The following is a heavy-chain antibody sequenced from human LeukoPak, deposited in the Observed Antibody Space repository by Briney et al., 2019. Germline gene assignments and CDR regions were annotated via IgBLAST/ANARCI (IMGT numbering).Heavy chain of an antibody. CDR2: ISSSSSYI. CDR1: GFTFSSYS. V-gene: IGHV3-21*01. Sequence: GGSLRLSCAASGFTFSSYSMNWVRQAPGKGLEWVSSISSSSSYIYYADSVKGRFTISRDNSKNTLYLQMNSLRAEDTAVYYCARGGGSRYNYWGQGILVTVSS. CDR3: ARGGGSRYNY. D-gene: IGHD6-13*01. J-gene: IGHJ4*02.